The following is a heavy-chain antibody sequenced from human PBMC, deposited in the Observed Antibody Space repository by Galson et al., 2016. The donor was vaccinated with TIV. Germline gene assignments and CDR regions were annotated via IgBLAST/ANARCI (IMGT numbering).Heavy chain of an antibody. Sequence: SVKVSCKASGYTFTDSYLHWVRQAPGQGLEWMGWINPDSGATNYAQKFQGRVTMTRDKSTSTAYLDLRWLTSDDTAVYYCARGWQPFYNHYYSMDVWGQGTTVIVSS. CDR2: INPDSGAT. D-gene: IGHD1-14*01. J-gene: IGHJ6*02. CDR3: ARGWQPFYNHYYSMDV. CDR1: GYTFTDSY. V-gene: IGHV1-2*02.